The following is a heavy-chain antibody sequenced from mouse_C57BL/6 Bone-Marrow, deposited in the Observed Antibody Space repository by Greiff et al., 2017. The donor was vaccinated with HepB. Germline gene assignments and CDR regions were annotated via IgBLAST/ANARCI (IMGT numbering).Heavy chain of an antibody. CDR3: ARVRLRSSY. Sequence: EVKLQESGPGLVKPSQSLSLTCSVTGYSITSGYYWNWIRQFPGNKLEWMGYISYDGSNNYNPSLKNRISITRDTSKNQFFLKLNSVTTEDTATYYCARVRLRSSYWGQGTLVTVSA. CDR1: GYSITSGYY. J-gene: IGHJ3*01. V-gene: IGHV3-6*01. CDR2: ISYDGSN. D-gene: IGHD1-1*01.